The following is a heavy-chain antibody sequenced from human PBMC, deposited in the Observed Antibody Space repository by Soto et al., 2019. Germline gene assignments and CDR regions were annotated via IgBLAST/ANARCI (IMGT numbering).Heavy chain of an antibody. CDR2: TYYSGST. CDR1: GGSMIAYY. J-gene: IGHJ4*02. D-gene: IGHD6-13*01. Sequence: SETLSLTCPVSGGSMIAYYCNWGRHPPGKGLQWIGYTYYSGSTTYNPSLKSRVTISVDSSKNQFSLRLDSVTPADTAVYYCARVRGTAGKRYFDYWGPGTLVTVSS. V-gene: IGHV4-59*01. CDR3: ARVRGTAGKRYFDY.